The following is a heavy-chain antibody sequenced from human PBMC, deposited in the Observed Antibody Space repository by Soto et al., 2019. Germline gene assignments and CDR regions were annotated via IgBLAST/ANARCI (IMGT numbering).Heavy chain of an antibody. CDR1: GFTFSSYA. J-gene: IGHJ4*02. Sequence: PGGSLRLSCSASGFTFSSYALRWVRQAPGEGLEWVSAISGSGGSTYYADSVKGRFTISRDNSKNTLYLQMNSLRAEDTAVYYCAKDIEYSSSSSSDYWGQGTLVTVSS. V-gene: IGHV3-23*01. D-gene: IGHD6-6*01. CDR3: AKDIEYSSSSSSDY. CDR2: ISGSGGST.